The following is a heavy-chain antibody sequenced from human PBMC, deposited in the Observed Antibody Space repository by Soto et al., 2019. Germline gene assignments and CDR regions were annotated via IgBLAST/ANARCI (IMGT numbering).Heavy chain of an antibody. V-gene: IGHV3-23*01. D-gene: IGHD3-10*01. Sequence: PGGSLRLSCAASGFTFSSYAMSWVRQAPGKGLEWVSAISGSGGSTYYADSVKGRFTISRDNSKNTLYLQMNSLRAEDTAVYYCAKGNYGSGSPSYVDHWGQGTLVTVSS. CDR3: AKGNYGSGSPSYVDH. J-gene: IGHJ4*02. CDR1: GFTFSSYA. CDR2: ISGSGGST.